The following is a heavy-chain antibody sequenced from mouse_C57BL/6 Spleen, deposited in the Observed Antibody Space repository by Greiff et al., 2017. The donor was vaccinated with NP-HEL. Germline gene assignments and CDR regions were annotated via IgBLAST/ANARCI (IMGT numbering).Heavy chain of an antibody. CDR3: TRTIYYGSSYPYWYFDV. D-gene: IGHD1-1*01. Sequence: EVQVVESGGGLVKPGGSLKLSCAASGFTFSSYAMSWVRQTPEKRLEWVAYISSGGDYIYYADTVKGRFTISRDNARNTLYLQMSSLKSEDTAMYYCTRTIYYGSSYPYWYFDVWGTGTTVTVSS. J-gene: IGHJ1*03. V-gene: IGHV5-9-1*02. CDR1: GFTFSSYA. CDR2: ISSGGDYI.